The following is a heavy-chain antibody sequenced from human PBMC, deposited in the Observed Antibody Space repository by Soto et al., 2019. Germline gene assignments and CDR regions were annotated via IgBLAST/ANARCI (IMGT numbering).Heavy chain of an antibody. Sequence: SVKVSCKASGGTFSSYTISWVRQAPGQGLEWMGRIIPILGIANYAQKFQGRVTITADKSTSTAYMELSSLRSEETAVYYCATPTCGGGSCYLMLPDYWGQGPLVTVSS. CDR3: ATPTCGGGSCYLMLPDY. V-gene: IGHV1-69*02. D-gene: IGHD2-15*01. J-gene: IGHJ4*02. CDR1: GGTFSSYT. CDR2: IIPILGIA.